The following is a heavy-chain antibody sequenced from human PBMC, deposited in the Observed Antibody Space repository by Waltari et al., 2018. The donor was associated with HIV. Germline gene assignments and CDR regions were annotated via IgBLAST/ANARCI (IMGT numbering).Heavy chain of an antibody. J-gene: IGHJ5*01. CDR3: ASARETMGVDFDS. CDR1: GGAFVRRT. Sequence: QVQLGQSGAEVKKPGSSVKVSCKAAGGAFVRRTFNWVRQAPGQGLEWMGRAIPMFGTANYARKFQGRVTITADKSTTTAYMELNGLRIDDTAVYYCASARETMGVDFDSWGQGTLVTVS. CDR2: AIPMFGTA. V-gene: IGHV1-69*08. D-gene: IGHD3-10*01.